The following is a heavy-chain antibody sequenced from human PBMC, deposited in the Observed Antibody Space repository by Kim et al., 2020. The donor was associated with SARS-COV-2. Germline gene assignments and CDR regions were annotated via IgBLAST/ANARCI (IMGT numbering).Heavy chain of an antibody. Sequence: SESLSLSCAVYGFPVNAYSLHWIRQAPGKGLEWIAHINYDSSTTYNPSPKNRLSTMSDSSSSHSPLMLTSLPAADAAVYYCATAHFFIW. CDR1: GFPVNAYS. V-gene: IGHV4-34*01. CDR3: ATAHFFI. D-gene: IGHD3-3*02. J-gene: IGHJ3*02. CDR2: INYDSST.